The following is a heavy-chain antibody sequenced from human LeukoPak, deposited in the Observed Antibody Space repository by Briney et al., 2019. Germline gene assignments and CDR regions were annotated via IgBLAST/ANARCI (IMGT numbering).Heavy chain of an antibody. CDR1: GYTFTSYG. CDR2: ISAYNGNT. J-gene: IGHJ4*02. Sequence: GASVKVSCXASGYTFTSYGISWVRQAPGQGLEWMGWISAYNGNTNYAQKLQGRVTMTTDTSTSTAYMELRSLRSEDTAVYYCATERKYDYYFDYWGQGTLVTVSS. CDR3: ATERKYDYYFDY. D-gene: IGHD3-3*01. V-gene: IGHV1-18*01.